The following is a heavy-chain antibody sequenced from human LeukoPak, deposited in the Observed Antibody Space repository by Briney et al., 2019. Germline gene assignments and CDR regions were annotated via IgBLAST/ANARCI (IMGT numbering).Heavy chain of an antibody. CDR3: ARVYGDYLNFDY. V-gene: IGHV4-30-2*01. Sequence: SETLSLTCAVSGVSISSGGYSWRWLRQPPGKGLEWIVYIYHSGSTYYNPSLKSLVTISVDRSKNQFSLKLSSVTAADTAVYYCARVYGDYLNFDYWGQGTLVTVSS. J-gene: IGHJ4*02. D-gene: IGHD4-17*01. CDR2: IYHSGST. CDR1: GVSISSGGYS.